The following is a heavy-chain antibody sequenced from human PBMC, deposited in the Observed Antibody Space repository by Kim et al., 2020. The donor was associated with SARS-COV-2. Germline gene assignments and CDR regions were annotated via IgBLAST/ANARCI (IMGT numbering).Heavy chain of an antibody. V-gene: IGHV3-7*04. CDR3: AREDYDDDGALRPLDS. Sequence: DAVKGRFTISRDNAKNSLYLQMNSLRAEDTAVYYCAREDYDDDGALRPLDSWGQGTLVTVSS. D-gene: IGHD3-22*01. J-gene: IGHJ4*02.